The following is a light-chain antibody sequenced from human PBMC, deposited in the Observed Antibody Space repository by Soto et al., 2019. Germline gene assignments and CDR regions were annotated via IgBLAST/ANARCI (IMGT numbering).Light chain of an antibody. Sequence: EIVLTQYPVSLSLAPGETATLSWRASQTVSSTYLAWYQHKPGRAPRLLIDGASSRAAGIPDRFSGSGSGTDFTLTISRLEPEDLAVYYCQQYDYLVTFGQGTKVDIK. CDR3: QQYDYLVT. V-gene: IGKV3-20*01. CDR2: GAS. J-gene: IGKJ1*01. CDR1: QTVSSTY.